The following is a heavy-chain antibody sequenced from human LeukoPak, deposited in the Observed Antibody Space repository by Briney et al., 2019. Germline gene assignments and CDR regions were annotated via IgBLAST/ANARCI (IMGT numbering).Heavy chain of an antibody. CDR1: GYTLTGYY. V-gene: IGHV1-2*02. J-gene: IGHJ5*02. CDR3: ASRERSSTSFRFDP. CDR2: INPNSGGT. Sequence: ASVKVSCKASGYTLTGYYMHWVRQAPGQGLEWMGWINPNSGGTNYAQKFQGRVTMTRDTSISTAYMELSRLRSDDTAVYYCASRERSSTSFRFDPWGQGTLVTVSS. D-gene: IGHD2-2*01.